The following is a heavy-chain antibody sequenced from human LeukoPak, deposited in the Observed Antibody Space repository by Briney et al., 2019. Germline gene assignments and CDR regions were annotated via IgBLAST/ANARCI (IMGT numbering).Heavy chain of an antibody. CDR1: GGPISSYY. D-gene: IGHD3-3*01. V-gene: IGHV4-4*07. CDR2: IYTSGST. J-gene: IGHJ5*02. Sequence: PSETLSLPCTVPGGPISSYYWGWIRPPAGKGLEWIGRIYTSGSTNSNPSLMCRVTLSVDETKNKFHRKLSSVTAADTAVYYCARDLETIFRPWNWFDPWGEGTLVTVSS. CDR3: ARDLETIFRPWNWFDP.